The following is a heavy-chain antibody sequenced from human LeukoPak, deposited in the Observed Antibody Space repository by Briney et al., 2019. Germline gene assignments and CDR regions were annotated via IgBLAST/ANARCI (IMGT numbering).Heavy chain of an antibody. J-gene: IGHJ4*02. D-gene: IGHD3-10*01. Sequence: SGTLSLTCAVSGGSISSSNWWSWVRQPPGQGLAWIGEIYHSGSTNYNPSLKSRVTISVDKSKNQFSLKLSSVTAADTAVYYCARGSSSSGSSFDYWGQGTLVTVSS. V-gene: IGHV4-4*02. CDR2: IYHSGST. CDR1: GGSISSSNW. CDR3: ARGSSSSGSSFDY.